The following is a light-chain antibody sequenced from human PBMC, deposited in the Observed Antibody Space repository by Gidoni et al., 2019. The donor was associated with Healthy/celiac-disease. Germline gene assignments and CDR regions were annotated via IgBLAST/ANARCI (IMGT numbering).Light chain of an antibody. V-gene: IGLV3-21*02. CDR1: NIGSKS. CDR2: DYS. Sequence: SYVLTQPTSGSGAPGQTARVSCGGNNIGSKSVHWYQQKPGQAPVLVVYDYSARPSGIPERFSGSNSGNTATLTITRVEAGDEADYYCQVWDSSSDHVVFGGGTKLTVL. J-gene: IGLJ2*01. CDR3: QVWDSSSDHVV.